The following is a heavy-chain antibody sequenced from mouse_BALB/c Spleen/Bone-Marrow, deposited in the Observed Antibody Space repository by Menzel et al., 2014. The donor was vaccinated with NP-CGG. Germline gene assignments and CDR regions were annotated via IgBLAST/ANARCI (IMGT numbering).Heavy chain of an antibody. D-gene: IGHD1-1*01. CDR2: IRNKANGYTT. J-gene: IGHJ1*01. CDR3: ARDRNYGSSWYFDV. CDR1: GFTFTDYY. Sequence: KLVESGGGLVQPGGSLRLSCATSGFTFTDYYMSWVRQPPGKALEWLGFIRNKANGYTTEYSASVKGRFTISRDNSQSILYLQMNTLRAEDSATYYCARDRNYGSSWYFDVWGAGTTVTVSS. V-gene: IGHV7-3*02.